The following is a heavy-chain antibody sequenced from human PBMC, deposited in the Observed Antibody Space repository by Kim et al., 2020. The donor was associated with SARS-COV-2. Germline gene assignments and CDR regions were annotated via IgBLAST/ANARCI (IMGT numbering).Heavy chain of an antibody. Sequence: SETLSLTCTVSGGSISSSSYYWGWIRQPPGKGLEWIGSIYYSGSTYYNPSLKSRVTISVDTSKNQFSLKLSSVTAADTAVYYCARVAQMGQDVDTAMVFDYWGQGTLVTVSS. CDR2: IYYSGST. D-gene: IGHD5-18*01. V-gene: IGHV4-39*07. CDR1: GGSISSSSYY. CDR3: ARVAQMGQDVDTAMVFDY. J-gene: IGHJ4*02.